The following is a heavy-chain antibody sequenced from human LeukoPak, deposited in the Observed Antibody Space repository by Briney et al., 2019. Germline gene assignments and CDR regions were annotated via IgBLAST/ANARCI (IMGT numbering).Heavy chain of an antibody. V-gene: IGHV3-9*01. D-gene: IGHD3-22*01. Sequence: PGRSLRLSCAASGLTFDDYAMHWVRQAPGKGLEWVSGISWNSGSIGYADSVKGRFTISRDNAKNSLYLQMNSLRAEDTALYYCAKDGSSGYYLDYWGQGTLVTVSS. CDR1: GLTFDDYA. CDR3: AKDGSSGYYLDY. CDR2: ISWNSGSI. J-gene: IGHJ4*02.